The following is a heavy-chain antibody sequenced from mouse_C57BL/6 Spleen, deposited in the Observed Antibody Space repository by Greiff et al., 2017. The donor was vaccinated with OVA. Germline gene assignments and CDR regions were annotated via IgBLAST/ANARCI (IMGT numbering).Heavy chain of an antibody. D-gene: IGHD1-1*01. CDR1: GYTFTSYW. CDR2: IYPSDSET. CDR3: ARRGSSFPYWYFDV. J-gene: IGHJ1*03. Sequence: QVQLQQPGAELVRPGSSVKLSCKASGYTFTSYWMDWVKQRPGQGLEWIGNIYPSDSETHYNQKFKDKATLTVDKSSSTAYMQLSSLTSEDSAVYYCARRGSSFPYWYFDVWGTGTTVTVSS. V-gene: IGHV1-61*01.